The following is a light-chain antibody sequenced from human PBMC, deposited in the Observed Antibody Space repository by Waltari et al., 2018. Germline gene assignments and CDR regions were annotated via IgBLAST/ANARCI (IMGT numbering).Light chain of an antibody. CDR2: WAS. CDR3: QQYFTTPT. J-gene: IGKJ2*01. Sequence: DIVMTQSPDSLAVSLGERATINCKSSQSVLYSSNNKNYLGWYQQKLGQPPRLLIYWASTRESGVPDRFSGSGSGTDFTLTISSLQAEDVAVYYCQQYFTTPTFGQGTKLETK. V-gene: IGKV4-1*01. CDR1: QSVLYSSNNKNY.